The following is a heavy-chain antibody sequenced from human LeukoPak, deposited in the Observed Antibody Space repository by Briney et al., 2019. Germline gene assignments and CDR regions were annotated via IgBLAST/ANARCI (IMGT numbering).Heavy chain of an antibody. V-gene: IGHV3-21*01. CDR1: GFTFSTYR. CDR3: ARDKDVYFDY. CDR2: ISSSSSYI. Sequence: GGSLRLSCVGTGFTFSTYRMNWVRQAPGKGLEWVSSISSSSSYIYYAYSVKGRITISRDNAKNSLYLQMNSLRVEDTAVYYCARDKDVYFDYWGQGTLVTVSS. J-gene: IGHJ4*02.